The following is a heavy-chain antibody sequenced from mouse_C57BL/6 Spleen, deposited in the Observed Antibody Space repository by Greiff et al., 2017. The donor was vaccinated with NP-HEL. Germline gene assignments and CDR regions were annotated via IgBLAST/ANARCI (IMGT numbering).Heavy chain of an antibody. CDR1: GFSLTSYA. Sequence: VQLQQSGPGLVAPSQSLSITCTVSGFSLTSYAISWVRQPPGKGLEWLGVIWTGGGTNYNSARKSRLSISKDNSKSQVFLKMNSLQTDDTARYYCAGGTGYFDYWGQGTTLTVSS. CDR3: AGGTGYFDY. J-gene: IGHJ2*01. CDR2: IWTGGGT. D-gene: IGHD3-3*01. V-gene: IGHV2-9-1*01.